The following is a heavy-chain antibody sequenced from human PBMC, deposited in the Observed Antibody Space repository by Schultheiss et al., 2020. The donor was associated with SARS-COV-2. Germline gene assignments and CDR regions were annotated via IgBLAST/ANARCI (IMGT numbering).Heavy chain of an antibody. CDR1: GFTFSSYA. D-gene: IGHD5-24*01. Sequence: GGSLRLSCAASGFTFSSYAMHWVRQAPGKGLEWVAVISYDGSNKYYADSVKGRFTISRDNSKNTLYLQMNSLRAEDTAVYYCARVGRFTTDVEMATIPFFDYWGQGTLVTVSS. CDR3: ARVGRFTTDVEMATIPFFDY. CDR2: ISYDGSNK. J-gene: IGHJ4*02. V-gene: IGHV3-30*07.